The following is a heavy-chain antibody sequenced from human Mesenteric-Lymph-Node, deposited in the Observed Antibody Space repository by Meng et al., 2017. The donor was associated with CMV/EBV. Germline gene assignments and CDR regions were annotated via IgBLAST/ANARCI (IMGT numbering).Heavy chain of an antibody. CDR3: ARDGFGTSSFYYDTSGYSHAFDI. Sequence: ASVKVSCKASGYAFTAYYIHWVRQAPGQGLEWMGWINANSGGTNYAQKFQGRVTMTRDTSISTDYMELSSLSSDATAVYYCARDGFGTSSFYYDTSGYSHAFDIWGQGTMVTVSS. J-gene: IGHJ3*02. V-gene: IGHV1-2*02. CDR2: INANSGGT. CDR1: GYAFTAYY. D-gene: IGHD3-22*01.